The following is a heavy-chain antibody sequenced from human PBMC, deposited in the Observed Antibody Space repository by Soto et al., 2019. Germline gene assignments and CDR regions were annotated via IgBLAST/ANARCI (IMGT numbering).Heavy chain of an antibody. CDR2: IYYSGST. D-gene: IGHD1-26*01. V-gene: IGHV4-30-4*01. CDR3: ARDTKGKGSHIYYYYGMDV. Sequence: SETLSLTCTVSGGSISSGDYYWSWIRQPPGKGLEWIGYIYYSGSTYYNPSLKSRVNISVDTSKNQFSLKLSSVTAADTAVYYCARDTKGKGSHIYYYYGMDVWGKGTKVTVSS. CDR1: GGSISSGDYY. J-gene: IGHJ6*04.